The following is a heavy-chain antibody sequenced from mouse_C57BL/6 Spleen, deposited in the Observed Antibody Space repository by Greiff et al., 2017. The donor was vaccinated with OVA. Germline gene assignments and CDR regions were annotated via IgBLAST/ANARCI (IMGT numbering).Heavy chain of an antibody. CDR1: GYTFTSYW. CDR3: ARGGIYYDYLDY. J-gene: IGHJ2*01. CDR2: IDPSDSYT. Sequence: VQLQQPGAELVMPGASVKLSCKASGYTFTSYWMHWVKQRPGQGLEWIGEIDPSDSYTNYNQKFKGKSTLTVDKSSSTAYMQLSSLTSEDSAVYYCARGGIYYDYLDYWGQGTTLTVSS. D-gene: IGHD2-4*01. V-gene: IGHV1-69*01.